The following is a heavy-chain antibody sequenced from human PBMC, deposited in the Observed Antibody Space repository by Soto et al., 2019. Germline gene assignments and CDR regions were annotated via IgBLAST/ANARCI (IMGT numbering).Heavy chain of an antibody. Sequence: SETLSLTCTVSGGSISSGAYYWTWIRQHPGKGLEWIGYIYYSGSTYYNQSLKSRLTISVDTSKNQFSLKLSSVTVADTAVYYCARARGSSNGYSSLPIEFWGQGALVTVSS. D-gene: IGHD5-18*01. CDR2: IYYSGST. CDR1: GGSISSGAYY. J-gene: IGHJ4*02. V-gene: IGHV4-31*03. CDR3: ARARGSSNGYSSLPIEF.